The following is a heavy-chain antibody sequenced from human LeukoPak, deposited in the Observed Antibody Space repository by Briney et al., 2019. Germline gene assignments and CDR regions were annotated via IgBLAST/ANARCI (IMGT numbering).Heavy chain of an antibody. V-gene: IGHV3-23*01. CDR2: ISGSGGST. J-gene: IGHJ3*02. CDR1: GFTFSSYA. CDR3: AKLPIHCGSTSCRGSFDI. Sequence: GGSLRHSCAAAGFTFSSYAMSWVRPAPGKGLEWVSGISGSGGSTYSADSVKGRFTISRDNSKNTLYLQMNSLGAEDTAVYYCAKLPIHCGSTSCRGSFDIWGQGTMVTVSS. D-gene: IGHD2-2*01.